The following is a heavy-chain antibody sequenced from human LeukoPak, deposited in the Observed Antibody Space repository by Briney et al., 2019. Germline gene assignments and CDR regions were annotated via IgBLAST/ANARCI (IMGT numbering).Heavy chain of an antibody. V-gene: IGHV1-8*03. J-gene: IGHJ5*02. CDR2: MNPNSGNT. CDR3: ARGSSSGWNNWFDP. D-gene: IGHD6-19*01. Sequence: GASVKVSCKASGGTFSSYTINWVRQATGQGLEWMGWMNPNSGNTGYAQKFQGRVTITRNTSISTAYMELSSLRSEDTAVYYCARGSSSGWNNWFDPWGQGTLVTVSS. CDR1: GGTFSSYT.